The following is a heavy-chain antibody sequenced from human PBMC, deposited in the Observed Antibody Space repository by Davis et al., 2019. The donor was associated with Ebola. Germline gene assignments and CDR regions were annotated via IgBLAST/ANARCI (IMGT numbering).Heavy chain of an antibody. D-gene: IGHD2-21*02. CDR3: ARDSVSGDPDYYYYYGMDV. V-gene: IGHV1-18*01. J-gene: IGHJ6*02. Sequence: ASVKVSCKASGYTFTSYGISWVRQAPGQGLEWMGWISAYYGNTNYAQKLQGRVTMATDTSTSTAYMELRSLRSDDTAVYYCARDSVSGDPDYYYYYGMDVWGQGTTVTVSS. CDR1: GYTFTSYG. CDR2: ISAYYGNT.